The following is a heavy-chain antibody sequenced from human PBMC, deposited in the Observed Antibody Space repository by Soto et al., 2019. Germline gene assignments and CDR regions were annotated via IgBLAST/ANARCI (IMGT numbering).Heavy chain of an antibody. V-gene: IGHV3-73*01. Sequence: TGGSLRLSCSASGFAFSGSSIHWVRQASGKGLEWVGRVRNKANTYATAYAASVKGRFTISRDDSKNTASLQLNSLKTEDTAVYYCTRHPYYDILTGFYNADMYFDYWGQGALVTVSS. CDR1: GFAFSGSS. CDR2: VRNKANTYAT. J-gene: IGHJ4*02. CDR3: TRHPYYDILTGFYNADMYFDY. D-gene: IGHD3-9*01.